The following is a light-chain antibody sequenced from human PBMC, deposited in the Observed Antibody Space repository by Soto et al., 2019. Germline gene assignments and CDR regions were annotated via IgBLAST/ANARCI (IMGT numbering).Light chain of an antibody. V-gene: IGKV3-20*01. CDR2: GAS. CDR3: QQYGSSYT. J-gene: IGKJ2*01. Sequence: EIVLTQSPGTLSLSPGERATLSCRASQSVSSSYLAWYQQKPGQAPRLLIYGASSRATGIPDRFSGSGSGTVFTLTISRLEPEDFVVYYCQQYGSSYTFGQGTKLEIK. CDR1: QSVSSSY.